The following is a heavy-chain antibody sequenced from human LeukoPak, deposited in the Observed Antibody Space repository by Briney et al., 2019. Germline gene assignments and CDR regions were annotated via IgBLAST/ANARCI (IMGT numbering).Heavy chain of an antibody. V-gene: IGHV4-39*01. J-gene: IGHJ4*02. Sequence: PSETLSLTCTVSGGSISSSSYYWGWIRQPPGKGLEWIGSIYYSGSTYYNPSLKSRVTISVDTSKNQFSMKLSSVTAADTAVYYCARHGSSWYYFDYWGQGTLVTVSS. CDR1: GGSISSSSYY. CDR2: IYYSGST. CDR3: ARHGSSWYYFDY. D-gene: IGHD6-13*01.